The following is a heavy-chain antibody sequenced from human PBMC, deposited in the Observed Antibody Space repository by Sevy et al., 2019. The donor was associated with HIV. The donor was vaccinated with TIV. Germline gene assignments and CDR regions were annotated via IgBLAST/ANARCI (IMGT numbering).Heavy chain of an antibody. Sequence: GGSLRLSCAASGFTFSSYAMHWVRQAPGKGLEWVALISYDGSNKYYADSVKGRFTISRDKSKNTLYLQMNSLRAEDTAVYYCARDQHDYGGNLRTGWFDPWGQGTLVTVSS. D-gene: IGHD4-17*01. V-gene: IGHV3-30-3*01. CDR2: ISYDGSNK. J-gene: IGHJ5*02. CDR3: ARDQHDYGGNLRTGWFDP. CDR1: GFTFSSYA.